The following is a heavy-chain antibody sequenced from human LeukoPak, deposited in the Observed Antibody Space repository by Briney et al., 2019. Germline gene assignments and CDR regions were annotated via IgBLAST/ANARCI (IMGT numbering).Heavy chain of an antibody. J-gene: IGHJ4*02. V-gene: IGHV1-46*01. CDR1: GYTFTSYY. CDR2: INPSSGST. CDR3: SRETARGLQGRPFDY. Sequence: ASVKVSCTASGYTFTSYYMHWVRQAPGQGPDWMGIINPSSGSTSYAHKFQGRVTMTRDKSTNTVYMELNSLKSEGTAVYFCSRETARGLQGRPFDYWGQGALVTVSS. D-gene: IGHD5-18*01.